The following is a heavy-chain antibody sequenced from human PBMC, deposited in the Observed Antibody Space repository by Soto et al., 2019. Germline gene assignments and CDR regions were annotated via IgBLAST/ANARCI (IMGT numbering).Heavy chain of an antibody. CDR2: IVVGSGNT. D-gene: IGHD3-16*02. Sequence: SVKVSCKASGFTFTSSAMQWVRQARGKRLEWIGWIVVGSGNTNYAQKFQERVTITRDMSTSTAYMELSSLRSEDTAVYYCAADARITFGGVIVTPYYYMDVWGKGTTVTVSS. CDR1: GFTFTSSA. J-gene: IGHJ6*03. V-gene: IGHV1-58*02. CDR3: AADARITFGGVIVTPYYYMDV.